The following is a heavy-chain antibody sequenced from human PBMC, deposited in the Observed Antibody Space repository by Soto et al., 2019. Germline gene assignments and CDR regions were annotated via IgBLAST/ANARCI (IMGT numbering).Heavy chain of an antibody. V-gene: IGHV3-73*01. D-gene: IGHD3-10*01. Sequence: GGSLRLSCAASGFIFSGSAIHWVRQAPGKGLEWVGRIRSRANNYATSSGASVRGRFTFFRDDSKNMAYLQMNTMETEDTAIYHCARGQEAALGDSYHHRLDVWRQGTSVTVSS. CDR1: GFIFSGSA. J-gene: IGHJ6*02. CDR3: ARGQEAALGDSYHHRLDV. CDR2: IRSRANNYAT.